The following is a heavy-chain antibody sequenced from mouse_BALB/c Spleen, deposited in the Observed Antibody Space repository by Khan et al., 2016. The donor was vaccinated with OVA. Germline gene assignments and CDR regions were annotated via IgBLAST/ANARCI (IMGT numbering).Heavy chain of an antibody. V-gene: IGHV1-7*01. CDR3: SRLGSSYGTTVVY. J-gene: IGHJ2*01. Sequence: QVQLQQSGAELAKPGASVKMSCKASGYTFANYWMHWVKQRPGQGLDWIGYINPSTGYTDYNQKFKDKATLTVDKSSSTAYMQLSSLTSEDSAVYYCSRLGSSYGTTVVYWGQGTTLTVSS. CDR1: GYTFANYW. D-gene: IGHD1-1*01. CDR2: INPSTGYT.